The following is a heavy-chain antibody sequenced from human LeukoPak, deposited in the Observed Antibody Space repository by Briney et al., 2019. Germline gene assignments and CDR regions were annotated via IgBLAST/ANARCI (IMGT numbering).Heavy chain of an antibody. CDR2: INHSGST. CDR1: GGSFSGYY. CDR3: ARVFYQPAAPHGSGDY. V-gene: IGHV4-34*01. J-gene: IGHJ4*02. D-gene: IGHD2-2*01. Sequence: SETLSLTCAVYGGSFSGYYWSWIRQPPGKGLEWIGEINHSGSTNYNPSLKSRVTISVDTSKNQFSLKLSSVTAADTAVYYCARVFYQPAAPHGSGDYWGQGTQVTVSS.